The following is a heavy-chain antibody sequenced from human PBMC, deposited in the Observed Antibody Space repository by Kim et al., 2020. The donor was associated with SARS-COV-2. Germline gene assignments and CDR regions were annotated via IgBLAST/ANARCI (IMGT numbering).Heavy chain of an antibody. CDR3: TRVGALEFLLIYYGMDV. Sequence: GGSLRLSCTASEFRFRSYDMHWVRQAPGKGLEWVAAISHDGSKTFYADSVKGRFTISRDNPTDTVFLQMTSLRAEDTALYYCTRVGALEFLLIYYGMDVWGPGTTVTVSS. CDR1: EFRFRSYD. V-gene: IGHV3-30*03. D-gene: IGHD1-26*01. CDR2: ISHDGSKT. J-gene: IGHJ6*02.